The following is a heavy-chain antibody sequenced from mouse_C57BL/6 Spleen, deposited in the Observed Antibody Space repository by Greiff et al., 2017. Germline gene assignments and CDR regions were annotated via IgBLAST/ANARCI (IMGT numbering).Heavy chain of an antibody. V-gene: IGHV1-69*01. CDR2: IDPSDSYT. CDR1: GYTFTSYW. CDR3: ARWDLYAMDY. J-gene: IGHJ4*01. D-gene: IGHD4-1*01. Sequence: VQLQQPGAELVMPGASVKLSCKASGYTFTSYWMHWVKQRPGQGLEWIGEIDPSDSYTNYNQKFKGKSTLTVDKSSSTAYMQLSSLTSEDSAVYYCARWDLYAMDYWGQGTSVTVSS.